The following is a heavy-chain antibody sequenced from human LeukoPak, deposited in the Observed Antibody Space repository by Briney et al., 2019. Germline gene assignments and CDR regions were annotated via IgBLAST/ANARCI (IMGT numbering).Heavy chain of an antibody. CDR3: ARKRGTYLHY. V-gene: IGHV3-48*03. CDR2: IGSGGFTI. D-gene: IGHD5-24*01. CDR1: GFTFSSYA. Sequence: GGSLRLSCAASGFTFSSYAMSWVRQAPGKRPEWVSYIGSGGFTIYYADSVKGRFTVSRDNAKNSMYLQMNSLRAEDTAVYYCARKRGTYLHYWGQGTLVTVSS. J-gene: IGHJ4*02.